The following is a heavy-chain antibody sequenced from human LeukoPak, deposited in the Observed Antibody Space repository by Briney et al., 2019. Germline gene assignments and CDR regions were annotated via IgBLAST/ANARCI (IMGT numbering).Heavy chain of an antibody. CDR1: GGSISSSSDY. J-gene: IGHJ4*02. CDR2: IYYSGST. D-gene: IGHD3-22*01. CDR3: ARQPLHYDSSGYRFGGLFDY. Sequence: SETLSLTCTVSGGSISSSSDYWGWIRQPPGKGLEWIGSIYYSGSTYYNPSLKSRVTISVDTSKNQFSLQLSSVTAADTAVYYCARQPLHYDSSGYRFGGLFDYWSQGTLVTVSS. V-gene: IGHV4-39*01.